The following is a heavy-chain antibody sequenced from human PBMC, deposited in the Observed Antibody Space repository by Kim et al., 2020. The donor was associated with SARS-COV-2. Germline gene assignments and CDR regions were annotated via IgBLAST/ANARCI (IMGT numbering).Heavy chain of an antibody. CDR1: GYTFRNSA. Sequence: ASVKVSCKASGYTFRNSAMHWMRQAPGQSLEWMGWIDTDTANTIHSQKFQGRITMTRDTHASIAYMDLSSLSFEDTAIYYCVRRTMDVWGQGTTVTVSS. CDR3: VRRTMDV. J-gene: IGHJ6*02. CDR2: IDTDTANT. V-gene: IGHV1-3*04.